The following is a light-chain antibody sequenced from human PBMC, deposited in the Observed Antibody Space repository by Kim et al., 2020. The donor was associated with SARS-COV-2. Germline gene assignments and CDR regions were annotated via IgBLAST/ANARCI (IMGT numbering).Light chain of an antibody. V-gene: IGLV3-19*01. CDR1: SLRNYY. CDR2: DKD. CDR3: NSRDSSGNHLTWV. Sequence: GQTVRITCQGDSLRNYYASWYQQKPGQAPGFVIYDKDNRASGMPDRFSGSSSGNTASLTITGAQAEDEADYYCNSRDSSGNHLTWVFGGGTQLTVL. J-gene: IGLJ3*02.